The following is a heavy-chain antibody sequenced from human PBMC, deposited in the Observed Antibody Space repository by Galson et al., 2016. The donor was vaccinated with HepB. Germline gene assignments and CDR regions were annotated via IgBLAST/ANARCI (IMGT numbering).Heavy chain of an antibody. CDR2: INPSTGTT. CDR3: ARDRAVGITIVRGRSFDF. Sequence: SVKVYCKVSGYTLTSYFMHWVRQAPGQGLEWLGIINPSTGTTGYAQKFQGRVTMTRDTSTSTVYMELSSLRSEDTAVYYCARDRAVGITIVRGRSFDFWGQGTLVTVSS. J-gene: IGHJ4*02. V-gene: IGHV1-46*01. CDR1: GYTLTSYF. D-gene: IGHD3-10*01.